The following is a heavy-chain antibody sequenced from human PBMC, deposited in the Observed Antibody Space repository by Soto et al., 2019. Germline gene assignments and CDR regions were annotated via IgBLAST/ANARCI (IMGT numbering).Heavy chain of an antibody. CDR3: AGEKVGTTGIDF. V-gene: IGHV1-8*01. J-gene: IGHJ4*02. CDR2: MNPNSGNT. CDR1: GYSFTSYD. Sequence: VQLVQSGAEVKKPGASVKVSCKASGYSFTSYDINWVRQATGQGLEWMGWMNPNSGNTGYAQKFQGRVTMTRDNSITTAYMELTSLRDDDSAVYYCAGEKVGTTGIDFWGPGTLVTVSS. D-gene: IGHD1-26*01.